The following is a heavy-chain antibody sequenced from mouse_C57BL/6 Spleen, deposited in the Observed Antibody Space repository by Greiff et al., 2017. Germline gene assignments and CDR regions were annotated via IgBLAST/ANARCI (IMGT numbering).Heavy chain of an antibody. CDR2: IDPSDSYT. CDR3: ARREAY. J-gene: IGHJ2*01. Sequence: VQLQQPGAELVRPGTSVKLSCKASGYTFTSYCMHWVKQRPGQGLEWIGVIDPSDSYTNYNQKFKGKATLTVDTSSSTAYMQLSSLTSENSAVYYCARREAYWGKGTTLTVAS. V-gene: IGHV1-59*01. CDR1: GYTFTSYC.